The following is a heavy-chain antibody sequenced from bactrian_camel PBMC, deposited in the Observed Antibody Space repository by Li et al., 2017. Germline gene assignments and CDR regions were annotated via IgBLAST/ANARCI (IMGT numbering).Heavy chain of an antibody. CDR3: AVRLGKSAGDCSLRPVYNY. V-gene: IGHV3S1*01. Sequence: HVQLVESGGGSVQAGGSLRLSCAVSGYTYSSYCMGWFRQAPGKGREAVALIYSEDRRSYYLDSVKGRFTISLDNAKNTLYLQMDSLKPEDSGIYYCAVRLGKSAGDCSLRPVYNYWGQGTQVTVS. D-gene: IGHD3*01. J-gene: IGHJ4*01. CDR2: IYSEDRRS. CDR1: GYTYSSYC.